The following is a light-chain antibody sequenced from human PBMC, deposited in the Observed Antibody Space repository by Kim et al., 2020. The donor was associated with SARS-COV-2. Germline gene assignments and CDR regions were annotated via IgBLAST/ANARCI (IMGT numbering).Light chain of an antibody. CDR3: SSYRSSSTSV. Sequence: QSALTQPASVSGPPGQSITISCIGTSSDIGGYNYVSWYQQYPGKAPTLMIYDVNKRPSGVSNRFSGSKSGNTASLTISGLQADDEADYYCSSYRSSSTSVFGGGTQLTVL. V-gene: IGLV2-14*03. CDR1: SSDIGGYNY. J-gene: IGLJ3*02. CDR2: DVN.